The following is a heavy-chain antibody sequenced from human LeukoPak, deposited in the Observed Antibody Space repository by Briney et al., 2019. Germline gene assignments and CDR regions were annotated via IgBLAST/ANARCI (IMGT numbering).Heavy chain of an antibody. CDR1: GGSISSYY. Sequence: SETLSLTCSVSGGSISSYYWSWIRQAPGKGLEWIGYIYYSGTTKYNPSLMSRVTISVDTSKNQFSLRLSSVAAADTAVYYCARHGGSYFYYWGQGTLVTVSS. V-gene: IGHV4-59*08. CDR2: IYYSGTT. D-gene: IGHD1-26*01. CDR3: ARHGGSYFYY. J-gene: IGHJ4*02.